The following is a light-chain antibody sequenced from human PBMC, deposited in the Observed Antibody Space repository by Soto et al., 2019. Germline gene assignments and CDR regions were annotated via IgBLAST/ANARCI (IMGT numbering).Light chain of an antibody. Sequence: EIVLTQSPGTLSLSPGEGATLSCRASESVSSTCLAWYQQKPGQAPRLLIYGASFRATGTPDRFSGSGSGTDFTLTISRLEPEDFALYYCHQYGNSRYTFAQGTKLEIK. J-gene: IGKJ2*01. CDR3: HQYGNSRYT. CDR1: ESVSSTC. CDR2: GAS. V-gene: IGKV3-20*01.